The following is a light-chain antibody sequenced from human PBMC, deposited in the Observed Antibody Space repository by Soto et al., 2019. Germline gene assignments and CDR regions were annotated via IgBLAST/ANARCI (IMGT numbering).Light chain of an antibody. CDR1: SSDIGSYNY. Sequence: QSVLTQPASVSGSPGQSITLSCTGTSSDIGSYNYVSWYQQHPGKAPKLIIYDVSNRPSGVSNRFSGSKSGNTASLTISGLQAEDEADYYRSSYTGSSTPYVFGAGTKVTVL. CDR2: DVS. CDR3: SSYTGSSTPYV. V-gene: IGLV2-14*03. J-gene: IGLJ1*01.